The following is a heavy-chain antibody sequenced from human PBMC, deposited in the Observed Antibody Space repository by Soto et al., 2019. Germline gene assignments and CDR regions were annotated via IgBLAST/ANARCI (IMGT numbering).Heavy chain of an antibody. CDR3: AHRPRGYAYYFDY. J-gene: IGHJ4*02. CDR2: IFWDDAK. D-gene: IGHD5-12*01. CDR1: GFSLSTRGVG. Sequence: QITLKESGPTLVKPTQTLTLTCTFPGFSLSTRGVGVAWIRQPPGKALEWLALIFWDDAKWYSPSLRSRLTITEDTSKNQVVLTTTNMDPVDTATYYCAHRPRGYAYYFDYWGQGTLVTVSS. V-gene: IGHV2-5*02.